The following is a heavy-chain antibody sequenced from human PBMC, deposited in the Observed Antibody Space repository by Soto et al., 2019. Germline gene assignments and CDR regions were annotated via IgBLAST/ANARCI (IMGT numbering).Heavy chain of an antibody. D-gene: IGHD2-15*01. J-gene: IGHJ4*02. V-gene: IGHV3-15*07. CDR3: TTRGALGY. Sequence: PGGSLRLSCAASDLSFSNAYINWVRQAPGKGLGWVGRIKSKTDGGTIDYAAPVKGRFIISRDDSSNTVYLQMNSLKTEDTAVYYCTTRGALGYWGQGTLVTVSS. CDR1: DLSFSNAY. CDR2: IKSKTDGGTI.